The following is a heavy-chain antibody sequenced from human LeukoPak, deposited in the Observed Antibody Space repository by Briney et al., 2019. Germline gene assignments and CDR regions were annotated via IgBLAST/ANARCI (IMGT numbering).Heavy chain of an antibody. D-gene: IGHD2-15*01. V-gene: IGHV3-48*03. CDR3: AKEGTYCSGGSCYDIDDY. J-gene: IGHJ4*02. CDR2: ISSSGSTI. CDR1: GFTFSSYE. Sequence: PGGSLRLSCAASGFTFSSYEMNWVRQAPGKGLEWVSYISSSGSTIYYADSVKGRFTISRDNAKNTLYLQMNSLRAEDTAVYYCAKEGTYCSGGSCYDIDDYWGQGTLVTVSS.